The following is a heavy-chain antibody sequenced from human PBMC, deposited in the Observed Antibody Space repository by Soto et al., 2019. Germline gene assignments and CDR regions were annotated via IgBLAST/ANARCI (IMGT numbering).Heavy chain of an antibody. Sequence: EVHLLDSGGGLVQPGGSLRLSCAASGFTFSSYAMSWVRQAPGKGLEWVSSISVGGDSTYYADSVKGRFTFSRDNSKNTLHLQMNSLSAEDTAVYYCAKNYYFDQWGQGTLVTVSS. V-gene: IGHV3-23*01. CDR1: GFTFSSYA. D-gene: IGHD3-10*01. CDR3: AKNYYFDQ. J-gene: IGHJ4*02. CDR2: ISVGGDST.